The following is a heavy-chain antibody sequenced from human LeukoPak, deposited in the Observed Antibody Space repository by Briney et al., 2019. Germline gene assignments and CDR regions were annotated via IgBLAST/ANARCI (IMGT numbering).Heavy chain of an antibody. CDR3: GSYASGYNWLKV. J-gene: IGHJ4*02. D-gene: IGHD3-10*01. Sequence: ASVKVSCKASGHTFTAYYIHWVRQAPGQGLEWMGWIHPGTGDTNYAQKFQGRVTVSRDTSISTAYMELSRLRSDGTAVYYCGSYASGYNWLKVWGQGTPVTVSS. V-gene: IGHV1-2*02. CDR2: IHPGTGDT. CDR1: GHTFTAYY.